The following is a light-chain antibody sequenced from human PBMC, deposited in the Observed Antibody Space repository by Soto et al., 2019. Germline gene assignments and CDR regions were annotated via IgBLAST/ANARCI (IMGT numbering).Light chain of an antibody. CDR3: QQYNSLTWT. V-gene: IGKV1-5*03. CDR1: QSISSW. J-gene: IGKJ1*01. Sequence: DIQMTQSPSTLSASVGDRVTITCRASQSISSWLAWYQQKPGKAPKLLIYKASSLEGGVPSRFSGSGSGTEFTLTISSLQPDDFATYYCQQYNSLTWTLGPGTKVDIK. CDR2: KAS.